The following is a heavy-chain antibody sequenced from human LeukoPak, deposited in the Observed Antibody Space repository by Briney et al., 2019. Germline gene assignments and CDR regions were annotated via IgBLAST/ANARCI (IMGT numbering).Heavy chain of an antibody. V-gene: IGHV1-18*01. Sequence: ASVKVSCTASGYTFTIYGISWVRQAPGQGLERMGWISAYNGNTNYAQKLQGRVTMTTDTSTSTSYMELRSLRSDDTAVYYCARDRVVVATTPAFGYWGQGTLVTVSS. J-gene: IGHJ4*02. CDR3: ARDRVVVATTPAFGY. D-gene: IGHD5-12*01. CDR1: GYTFTIYG. CDR2: ISAYNGNT.